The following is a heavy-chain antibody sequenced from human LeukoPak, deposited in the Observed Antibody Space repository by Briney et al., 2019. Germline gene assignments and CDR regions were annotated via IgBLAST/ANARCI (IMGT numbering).Heavy chain of an antibody. D-gene: IGHD4-17*01. J-gene: IGHJ6*04. CDR3: ARGPSDYGYYYYGMDV. CDR1: GFTVSYNY. CDR2: IYSGGST. Sequence: PGGSLRLSCAASGFTVSYNYMSWVRQAPGKGLEWVSVIYSGGSTYYADSVKGRFTTSRDNSKNTLYLQVNSLRVEDTAVYYCARGPSDYGYYYYGMDVWGKGTTVTVSS. V-gene: IGHV3-53*01.